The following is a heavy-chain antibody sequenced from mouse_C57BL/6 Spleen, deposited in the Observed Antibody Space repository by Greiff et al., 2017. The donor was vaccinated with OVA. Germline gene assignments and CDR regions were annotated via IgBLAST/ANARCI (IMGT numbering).Heavy chain of an antibody. J-gene: IGHJ1*03. V-gene: IGHV5-16*01. CDR3: ARGGSPHWYFDV. CDR1: GFTFSDYY. D-gene: IGHD1-1*01. Sequence: EVQLVESEGGLVQPGSSMKLSCTASGFTFSDYYMAWVRQVPEKGLEWVANINYDGSSSYYLDSLKSRFIISRDNEKNILYLQMSSKRSEDTATYYCARGGSPHWYFDVWGKGTTVTVSA. CDR2: INYDGSSS.